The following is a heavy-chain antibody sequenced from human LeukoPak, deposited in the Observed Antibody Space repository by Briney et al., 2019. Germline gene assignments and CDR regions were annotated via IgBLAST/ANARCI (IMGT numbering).Heavy chain of an antibody. CDR3: VKTGSGWFGDY. V-gene: IGHV3-30*02. CDR2: IRYDGDIK. Sequence: GGSLRLSCAASGFSFSGHAMHWVRQAPGKGLEWVAVIRYDGDIKYYADSVKGRFTISRDNSRNTLYLQMNSLRAEDTAVYYCVKTGSGWFGDYWGQGTLVTVSS. J-gene: IGHJ4*02. CDR1: GFSFSGHA. D-gene: IGHD6-19*01.